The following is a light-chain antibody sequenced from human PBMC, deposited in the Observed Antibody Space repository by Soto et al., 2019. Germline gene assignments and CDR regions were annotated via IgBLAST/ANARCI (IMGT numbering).Light chain of an antibody. CDR1: SSDVGGYNY. J-gene: IGLJ2*01. Sequence: QSALTQPASVSGSTGRSITISCTGASSDVGGYNYVSWYQQHPGKAPKLMIYDVSNRPSGVSNRFSGSKSGNTASLTISGLQAEDEADYYCSSYTSSSTLVVFGGGTKVTVL. CDR2: DVS. CDR3: SSYTSSSTLVV. V-gene: IGLV2-14*01.